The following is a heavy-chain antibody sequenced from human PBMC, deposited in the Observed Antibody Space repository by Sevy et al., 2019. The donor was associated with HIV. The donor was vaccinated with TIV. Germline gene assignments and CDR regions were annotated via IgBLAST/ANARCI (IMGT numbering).Heavy chain of an antibody. CDR3: AKRERSYYDSSGNYDAFDV. V-gene: IGHV3-33*03. CDR1: GFDFSTYD. D-gene: IGHD3-22*01. Sequence: GGSLRLSCAASGFDFSTYDMHWVRQAPGKGLEWVAFISFDGSDKWYGDSVKGRFTISRENSKNTLYVQMNKLRDEDTAVYYCAKRERSYYDSSGNYDAFDVWGQGTLVTVSS. J-gene: IGHJ3*01. CDR2: ISFDGSDK.